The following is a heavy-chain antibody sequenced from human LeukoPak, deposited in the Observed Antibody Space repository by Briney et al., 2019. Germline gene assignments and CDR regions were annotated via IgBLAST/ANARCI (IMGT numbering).Heavy chain of an antibody. CDR1: GYSFNTYW. D-gene: IGHD2-15*01. CDR2: IYPGDSDT. CDR3: ARQWSCSSGHCYPDY. J-gene: IGHJ1*01. V-gene: IGHV5-51*01. Sequence: GESLQISCQGSGYSFNTYWIGWVRQMPGKGLEWMGIIYPGDSDTRYCPSFQGQVTISVDKSINTAYLQWSSLKTSDTAMYYCARQWSCSSGHCYPDYWGQGTLVTVSS.